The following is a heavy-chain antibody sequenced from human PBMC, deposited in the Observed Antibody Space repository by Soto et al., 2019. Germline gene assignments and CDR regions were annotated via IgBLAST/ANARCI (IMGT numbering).Heavy chain of an antibody. V-gene: IGHV4-39*01. CDR3: ARQDHGDYEFFFDL. J-gene: IGHJ4*02. CDR1: GASIISTTKY. CDR2: ISSIGST. D-gene: IGHD4-17*01. Sequence: SETLSLTCTVSGASIISTTKYWGWIRQPPGRGLEWIGTISSIGSTYYNPSLEGRVTISVDTSKNQFSLKVTSVTAADTGLYYCARQDHGDYEFFFDLWGQGTQVTVSS.